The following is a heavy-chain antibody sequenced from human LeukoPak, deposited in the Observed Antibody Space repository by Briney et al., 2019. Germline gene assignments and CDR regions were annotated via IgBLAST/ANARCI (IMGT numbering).Heavy chain of an antibody. CDR1: GYTFTSYG. Sequence: ASVKVSCKASGYTFTSYGISWVRQAPGQGLEWMGWISAYNGNTNYAQELQGRVTMTTDTSTSTAYMELRSLRSNDTAVYFCARVYSSSFYYYYYMDVWGKGTTVTVSS. V-gene: IGHV1-18*01. CDR3: ARVYSSSFYYYYYMDV. CDR2: ISAYNGNT. J-gene: IGHJ6*03. D-gene: IGHD6-6*01.